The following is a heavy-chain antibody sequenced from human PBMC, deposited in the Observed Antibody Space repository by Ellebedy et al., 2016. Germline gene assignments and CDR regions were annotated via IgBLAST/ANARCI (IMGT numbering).Heavy chain of an antibody. CDR1: GYTFTSHT. CDR3: AGQTLTGTPGDYY. V-gene: IGHV1-3*01. Sequence: ASVKVSCKASGYTFTSHTIHWVRQAPGQSLEWMGWINAGNGDTRHSQKFQGRVTITRDTSASTAYMELTRLRSEDTAVFYCAGQTLTGTPGDYYWGQGTLVTVSS. CDR2: INAGNGDT. J-gene: IGHJ4*02. D-gene: IGHD3-9*01.